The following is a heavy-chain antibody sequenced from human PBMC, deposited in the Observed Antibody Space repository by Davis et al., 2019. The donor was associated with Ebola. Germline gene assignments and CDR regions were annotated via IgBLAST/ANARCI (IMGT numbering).Heavy chain of an antibody. CDR1: GASVSAYY. CDR3: TRRPILSGMGKDRWLDS. CDR2: IHHIRNI. Sequence: PSDTLSLTCTLSGASVSAYYWNWVRQAPGKGLEWSGYIHHIRNIFHNPSLTNRLTLSVDTSNNVFSLNLKSVTAADTAIYYCTRRPILSGMGKDRWLDSWGQGILVTGSS. V-gene: IGHV4-59*08. J-gene: IGHJ5*01. D-gene: IGHD2/OR15-2a*01.